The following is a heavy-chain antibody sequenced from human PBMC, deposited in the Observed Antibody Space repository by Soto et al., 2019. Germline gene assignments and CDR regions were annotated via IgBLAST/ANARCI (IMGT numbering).Heavy chain of an antibody. CDR3: ARRNYYDSSGIRGFDP. J-gene: IGHJ5*02. V-gene: IGHV3-74*01. CDR2: INSDGSST. D-gene: IGHD3-22*01. CDR1: GFTFSSYW. Sequence: QPGGSLRLSCAASGFTFSSYWMHWVRQAPGKGLVWVSRINSDGSSTSYADSVKGRFTISRDNAKNTLYLQMNSLRAEDTAVYYCARRNYYDSSGIRGFDPWGQGTLVTAPQ.